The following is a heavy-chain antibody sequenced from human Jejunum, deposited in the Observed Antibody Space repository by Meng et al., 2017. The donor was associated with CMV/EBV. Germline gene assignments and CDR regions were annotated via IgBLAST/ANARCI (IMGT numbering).Heavy chain of an antibody. Sequence: SGVSIRSYYGTWLRQPPGKGLEWIGYIYYSWSTYYNPSLKSPVSISGDTSKNQVTLKVNSVTAADTAVYYCAKFSASGAYYLGMDVWGQGTTVTVSS. D-gene: IGHD1-26*01. J-gene: IGHJ6*02. CDR3: AKFSASGAYYLGMDV. CDR2: IYYSWST. CDR1: GVSIRSYY. V-gene: IGHV4-59*01.